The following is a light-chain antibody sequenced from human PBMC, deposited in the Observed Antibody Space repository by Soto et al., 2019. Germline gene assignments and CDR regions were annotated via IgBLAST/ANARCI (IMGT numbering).Light chain of an antibody. CDR3: LQRYNWPPAT. CDR1: QSVTNY. CDR2: GAS. V-gene: IGKV3-11*01. J-gene: IGKJ5*01. Sequence: EIVLTQSPAILSLYPWERATHSCRASQSVTNYLDWYQQKPGQAPRLLIYGASNRATGVPARFSGSGSGTDFTLTISSLELEDFAVYYCLQRYNWPPATFGQGIRLEI.